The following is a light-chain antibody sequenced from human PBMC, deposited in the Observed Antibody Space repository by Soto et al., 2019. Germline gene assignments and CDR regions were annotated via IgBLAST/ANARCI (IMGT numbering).Light chain of an antibody. Sequence: DIQMTQSPASVSASVGDRVTITCRASQRISSWLAWYQQKPGKAPKLLIYAASSLQSGVPSRFSGSGSGTDFTLTISSLQPEDFATYYCQQANSFLLTFDGGTKVEIK. CDR3: QQANSFLLT. CDR1: QRISSW. CDR2: AAS. J-gene: IGKJ4*02. V-gene: IGKV1-12*01.